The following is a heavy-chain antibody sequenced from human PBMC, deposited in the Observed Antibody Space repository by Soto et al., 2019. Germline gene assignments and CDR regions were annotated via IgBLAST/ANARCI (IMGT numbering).Heavy chain of an antibody. D-gene: IGHD3-22*01. CDR3: ARDRNGARDSSGYYSSWHYYYYGMDV. J-gene: IGHJ6*02. CDR2: ISFDGSNK. CDR1: GFTFSSYA. V-gene: IGHV3-30-3*01. Sequence: GGSLRLSCAASGFTFSSYAMHWVRQAPGKGLEGVAVISFDGSNKYYADSVKGRFTISRDNSKNTLYLQMNSLRAEDTAVYYCARDRNGARDSSGYYSSWHYYYYGMDVWGQGTTVTVSS.